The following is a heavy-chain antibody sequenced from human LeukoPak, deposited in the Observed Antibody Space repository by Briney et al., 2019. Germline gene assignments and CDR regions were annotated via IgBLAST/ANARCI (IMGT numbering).Heavy chain of an antibody. D-gene: IGHD1-26*01. CDR3: ATFRAWGLDY. Sequence: GGSLRLSCAASGFTVSSKYMSWVRQAPGKGLEWVSSVYSDSRTYYADSVKGRFTISRDNSKNTLYLQMSSLRTDDTAVYYCATFRAWGLDYWGQGTLVTVSS. J-gene: IGHJ4*02. CDR2: VYSDSRT. CDR1: GFTVSSKY. V-gene: IGHV3-66*01.